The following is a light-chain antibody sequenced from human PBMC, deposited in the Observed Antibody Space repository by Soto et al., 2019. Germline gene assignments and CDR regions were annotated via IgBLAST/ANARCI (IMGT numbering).Light chain of an antibody. CDR3: QQRSYWPPIFT. Sequence: EIVLTQSPATLSLSPGERATLSCRASQSVSSYLAWYQQKPCQAPRLLIYDASNRATGIPARFSGSGSGTDFTLTISSLEPENFAFYYWQQRSYWPPIFTFGPGTKVDIK. CDR2: DAS. J-gene: IGKJ3*01. CDR1: QSVSSY. V-gene: IGKV3-11*01.